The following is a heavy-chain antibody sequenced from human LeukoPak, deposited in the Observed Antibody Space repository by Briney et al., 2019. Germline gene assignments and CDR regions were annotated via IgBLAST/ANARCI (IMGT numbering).Heavy chain of an antibody. CDR3: ARKGAVSYYDFWSGYYPNYYYYYYMDV. D-gene: IGHD3-3*01. J-gene: IGHJ6*03. Sequence: SETLSLTCTVSGGSISSYYWSWIRQPPGKGLEWIGYIYYSGSTNYNPSLKSRVTISVDTSKNQFSLKLSSVTAADTAVYYCARKGAVSYYDFWSGYYPNYYYYYYMDVWGKGTTVTVSS. CDR1: GGSISSYY. V-gene: IGHV4-59*01. CDR2: IYYSGST.